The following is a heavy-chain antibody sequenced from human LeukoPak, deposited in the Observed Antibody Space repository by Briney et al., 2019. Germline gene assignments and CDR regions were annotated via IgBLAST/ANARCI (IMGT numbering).Heavy chain of an antibody. CDR1: GYTFTGYY. V-gene: IGHV1-2*04. J-gene: IGHJ3*02. CDR2: INPNSGGT. Sequence: ASVKVSCKASGYTFTGYYMHWVRQGPGQGLEWMGWINPNSGGTNYAQKFQGWVTMTRDTSISTAYMELSRLRSDDTAVYYCARAPSRDVVVPAVDRGAFDIWGQGTMVTVSS. CDR3: ARAPSRDVVVPAVDRGAFDI. D-gene: IGHD2-2*01.